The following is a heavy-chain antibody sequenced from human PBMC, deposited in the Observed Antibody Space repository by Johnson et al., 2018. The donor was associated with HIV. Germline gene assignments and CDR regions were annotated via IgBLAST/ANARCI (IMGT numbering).Heavy chain of an antibody. J-gene: IGHJ3*02. D-gene: IGHD3-22*01. CDR3: AREGYDSSGYSDAFDI. CDR2: ISNDGSNK. V-gene: IGHV3-30*03. CDR1: GFTFSSYA. Sequence: QVQLVESGGGVVQPGRSLRLSCAASGFTFSSYAMHWVRQAPGKGLEWVAVISNDGSNKYYIDPVKGRFTISRDNSKNTLYLQVNSLRAEDTAVYYCAREGYDSSGYSDAFDIWGQGTMVTVSS.